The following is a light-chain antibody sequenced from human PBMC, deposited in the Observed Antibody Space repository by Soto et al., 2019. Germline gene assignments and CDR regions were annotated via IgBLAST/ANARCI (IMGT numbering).Light chain of an antibody. CDR3: QQYGRSPPYT. V-gene: IGKV3-20*01. CDR1: QRIVSNY. J-gene: IGKJ2*01. Sequence: EMVLTQSPGTLSLSPGERATLSCRASQRIVSNYLAWYQQKPGQAPRVLIYGASSRATGIPDRFSGSGSGTDFTLTISRLEPEDFAVYYCQQYGRSPPYTFGQGTKLEIK. CDR2: GAS.